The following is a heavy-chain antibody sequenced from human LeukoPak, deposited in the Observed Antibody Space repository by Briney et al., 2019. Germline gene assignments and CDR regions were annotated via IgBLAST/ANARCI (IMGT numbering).Heavy chain of an antibody. CDR1: GFTFSSYN. D-gene: IGHD3-9*01. CDR3: ARFSPQYYDILTVYYRLAYLQH. Sequence: GGSLRLSCAASGFTFSSYNMNWVRQAPGKGLEWVSSISSSSSYKYYADSVKGRFTISRATAKKSLYLQLNSLRAEDTAVYYCARFSPQYYDILTVYYRLAYLQHWGQGTLVTVSS. J-gene: IGHJ1*01. V-gene: IGHV3-21*01. CDR2: ISSSSSYK.